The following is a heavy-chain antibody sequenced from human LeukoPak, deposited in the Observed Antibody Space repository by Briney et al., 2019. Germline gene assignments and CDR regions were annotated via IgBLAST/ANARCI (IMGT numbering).Heavy chain of an antibody. CDR2: INPNSGGT. D-gene: IGHD2-15*01. V-gene: IGHV1-2*02. J-gene: IGHJ6*02. CDR3: ARGREIEVVVTAPASMDV. Sequence: ASVKFSCKASGYTFTGYYMHWVRQAPGQGLEWMGWINPNSGGTNYAQKFQGRVTMTRDTSISTAYMELSRLRSDDTAVYYCARGREIEVVVTAPASMDVWGQGTTVTVSS. CDR1: GYTFTGYY.